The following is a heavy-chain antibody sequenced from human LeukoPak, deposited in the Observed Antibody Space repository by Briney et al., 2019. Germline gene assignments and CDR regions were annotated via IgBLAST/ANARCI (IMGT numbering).Heavy chain of an antibody. CDR1: RFTLRSYS. CDR3: ARDNSGWSRDY. CDR2: INWGSNHI. D-gene: IGHD6-19*01. Sequence: GGSLRLSCAASRFTLRSYSMSWVRQAPGKGLEWVSSINWGSNHIYYADAVQGRFTISRDNAKNSLYLQMNSLRAEDTAIYYCARDNSGWSRDYWGQGTLVTVSS. J-gene: IGHJ4*02. V-gene: IGHV3-21*06.